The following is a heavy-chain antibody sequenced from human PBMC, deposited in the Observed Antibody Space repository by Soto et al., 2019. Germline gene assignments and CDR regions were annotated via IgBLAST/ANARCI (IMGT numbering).Heavy chain of an antibody. Sequence: QVQLVQSGAEVKKPGSSVNVSCKTSGGTFGNSAVAWVRQAPGQGLEWMGGIVPMFGTANYAQKFQGRGTITADESTRTAYMELTSLKCDDTAVYYCATDGDPEYAFWRAPGGGGRFDPWGKGTLVTV. CDR1: GGTFGNSA. CDR3: ATDGDPEYAFWRAPGGGGRFDP. V-gene: IGHV1-69*12. D-gene: IGHD3-3*01. CDR2: IVPMFGTA. J-gene: IGHJ5*02.